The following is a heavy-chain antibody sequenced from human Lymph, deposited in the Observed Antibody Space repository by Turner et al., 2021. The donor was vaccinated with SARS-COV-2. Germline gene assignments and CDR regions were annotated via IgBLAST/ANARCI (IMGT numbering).Heavy chain of an antibody. J-gene: IGHJ4*02. V-gene: IGHV4-39*02. CDR3: AIRRWLRGPIDY. D-gene: IGHD5-12*01. CDR1: GVSISSSSYY. CDR2: ISYSGRT. Sequence: QLQLQESGPGLVKPSETLSLTCTVSGVSISSSSYYWGWIRQPPGKGLEWIGSISYSGRTYYHPSLKSRVTISVDTSKNHFSLELSSVTAADTALYYCAIRRWLRGPIDYWGQGTLVTVSS.